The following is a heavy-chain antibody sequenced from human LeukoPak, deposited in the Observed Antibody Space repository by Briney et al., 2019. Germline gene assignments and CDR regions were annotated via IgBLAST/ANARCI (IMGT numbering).Heavy chain of an antibody. J-gene: IGHJ4*02. V-gene: IGHV3-21*01. D-gene: IGHD3-22*01. CDR2: ISSSSSYI. CDR1: GFTFISYS. CDR3: ATEAPSGKAESSGFPSVL. Sequence: GGSLRLSCAASGFTFISYSMNLVRQAPGKGLEWVSSISSSSSYIYYADSVKGRFTISRDNAKNSLYLQMNSLRDEETAVYYCATEAPSGKAESSGFPSVLWGQGTLVTVSS.